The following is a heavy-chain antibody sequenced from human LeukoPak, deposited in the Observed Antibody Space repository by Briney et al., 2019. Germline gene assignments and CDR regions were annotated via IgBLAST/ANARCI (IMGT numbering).Heavy chain of an antibody. Sequence: SETLSLTCTVSGGSISSGGYYWSWIRQHPGKGLEWTGYIYYSGSTYYNPSLKSRVTISVDTSKNQFSLKLSSVTAADTAVYYCAIRSSFYYYYGMDVWGQGTTVTVSS. D-gene: IGHD6-6*01. CDR3: AIRSSFYYYYGMDV. V-gene: IGHV4-31*03. CDR2: IYYSGST. CDR1: GGSISSGGYY. J-gene: IGHJ6*02.